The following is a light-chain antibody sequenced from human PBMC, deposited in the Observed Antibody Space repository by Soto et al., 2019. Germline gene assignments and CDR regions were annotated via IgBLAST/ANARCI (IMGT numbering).Light chain of an antibody. CDR2: AAS. CDR3: QQYYSYPLT. Sequence: DIQLTQSPSFLSASVGDRVSISFLASQDISSYLAWYQQKPGKAPKLLIYAASTLQSGVPSRFSGSGSGTDFTLTISCLQSEDFATYYCQQYYSYPLTFGQGTKVDIK. CDR1: QDISSY. J-gene: IGKJ1*01. V-gene: IGKV1-9*01.